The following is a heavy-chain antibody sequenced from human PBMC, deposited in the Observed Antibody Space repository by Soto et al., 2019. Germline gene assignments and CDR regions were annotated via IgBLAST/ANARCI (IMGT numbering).Heavy chain of an antibody. V-gene: IGHV1-69*01. CDR1: GGTFSSYA. Sequence: QVQLVQSGAEVKKPGSSVKVSCKASGGTFSSYAISWVRQAPGQGLEWMGGIIPIFGTANYAQKFQGRVTITADESTSTAYMELSSLRSEDTGVYYCARDQEGYYDSSGYSSDPSSFDIWGQGTMVTVSS. CDR2: IIPIFGTA. J-gene: IGHJ3*02. CDR3: ARDQEGYYDSSGYSSDPSSFDI. D-gene: IGHD3-22*01.